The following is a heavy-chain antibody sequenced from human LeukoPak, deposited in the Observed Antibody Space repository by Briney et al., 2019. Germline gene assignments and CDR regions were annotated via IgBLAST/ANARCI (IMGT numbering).Heavy chain of an antibody. V-gene: IGHV3-64D*06. J-gene: IGHJ4*02. CDR2: ISSNGGST. CDR1: RFTFSSYA. D-gene: IGHD3-10*01. Sequence: GGSLRLSCSASRFTFSSYALHWVSQAPGKGLEYVSAISSNGGSTYYADSVKGRFTISRDNSKNTLYLQMSSLRAEDTAVYYCVKGLTYYYGSGSYPFDYWGQGTLVTVSS. CDR3: VKGLTYYYGSGSYPFDY.